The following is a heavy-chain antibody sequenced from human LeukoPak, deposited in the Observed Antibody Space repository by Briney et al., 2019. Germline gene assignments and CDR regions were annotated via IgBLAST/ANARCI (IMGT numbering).Heavy chain of an antibody. CDR2: INHSGST. D-gene: IGHD3-22*01. CDR1: GGSFSGYY. CDR3: ARAMIVVIITTPGYFDL. V-gene: IGHV4-34*01. Sequence: PSETLSLTCAVYGGSFSGYYWSWIRQPPGMGLEWIGEINHSGSTNYNPSLKSRVTISIDTSKNQFSLKLSSVTAADTAVYYCARAMIVVIITTPGYFDLWGRGTLVTVSS. J-gene: IGHJ2*01.